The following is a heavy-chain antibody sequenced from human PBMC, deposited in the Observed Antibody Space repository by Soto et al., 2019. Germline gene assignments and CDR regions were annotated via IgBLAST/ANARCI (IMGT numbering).Heavy chain of an antibody. CDR2: IYPGDSDT. J-gene: IGHJ4*02. D-gene: IGHD3-9*01. CDR3: ARLVLTGYYFDY. V-gene: IGHV5-51*01. Sequence: PGESVKISCKGSGYSFTIYCIGWVLQMPGKGLEWMGIIYPGDSDTRYSPSFQGQVTISADKSISTAYLQWSSLKASDTAMYYCARLVLTGYYFDYWGQGTLVTVSS. CDR1: GYSFTIYC.